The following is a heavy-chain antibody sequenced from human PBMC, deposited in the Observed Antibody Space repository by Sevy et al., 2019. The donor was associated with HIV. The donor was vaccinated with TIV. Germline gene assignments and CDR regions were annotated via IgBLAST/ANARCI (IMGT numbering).Heavy chain of an antibody. J-gene: IGHJ3*02. CDR3: AKDMSEPYDSTGYHYGGPFDAFDI. D-gene: IGHD3-22*01. V-gene: IGHV3-30*18. CDR1: GFTFRHSA. Sequence: PGGSLRLSCAASGFTFRHSAMHWVRQAPGKGLEWVALISNDGSYKWSAESVKGRFTISRDNSKNSLYLQINSLRAEDTAVYYCAKDMSEPYDSTGYHYGGPFDAFDIWGQGTVVTVSS. CDR2: ISNDGSYK.